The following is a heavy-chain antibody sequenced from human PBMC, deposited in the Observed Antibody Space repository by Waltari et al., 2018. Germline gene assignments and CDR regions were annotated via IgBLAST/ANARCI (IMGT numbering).Heavy chain of an antibody. Sequence: QVQLQQWGAGLLKPSETLSLTCAVYGGSFSGYYWSWIRQPPGKGLEWIGEINHSGSTNYNPSLKSRVTISVDTSKNQFSLKLSSVTAADTAVYYCARDGGIAARGGWFDPWGQGTLVTVSS. D-gene: IGHD6-6*01. CDR1: GGSFSGYY. CDR3: ARDGGIAARGGWFDP. V-gene: IGHV4-34*01. CDR2: INHSGST. J-gene: IGHJ5*02.